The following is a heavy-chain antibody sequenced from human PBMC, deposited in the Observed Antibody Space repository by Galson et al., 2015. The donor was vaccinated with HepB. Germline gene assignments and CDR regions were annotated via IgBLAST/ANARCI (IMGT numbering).Heavy chain of an antibody. CDR3: AREGRAGTTVLYYYYYGMDV. CDR1: GYTFTSYG. J-gene: IGHJ6*02. D-gene: IGHD1-1*01. V-gene: IGHV1-18*01. Sequence: SVKVSCKASGYTFTSYGISWVRQAPGQGLEWMGWISAYNGNTNYAQKLQGSVTMTTDTSTSTAYMELRSLRSDDTAVYYCAREGRAGTTVLYYYYYGMDVWGQGTTVTVSS. CDR2: ISAYNGNT.